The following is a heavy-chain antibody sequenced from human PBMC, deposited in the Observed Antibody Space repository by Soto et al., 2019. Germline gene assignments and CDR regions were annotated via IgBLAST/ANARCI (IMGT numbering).Heavy chain of an antibody. CDR2: ISYDGSNK. Sequence: HPGGSLRLSCAASGFTFSSYGMHWVRQAPGKGLEWVAVISYDGSNKYYADSVKGRFTISRDNSKNTLYLQMNSLRAEDTAVYYCAKDQSVAATAREYYYYGMDVWGQGTKVTV. CDR1: GFTFSSYG. V-gene: IGHV3-30*18. J-gene: IGHJ6*02. CDR3: AKDQSVAATAREYYYYGMDV. D-gene: IGHD2-15*01.